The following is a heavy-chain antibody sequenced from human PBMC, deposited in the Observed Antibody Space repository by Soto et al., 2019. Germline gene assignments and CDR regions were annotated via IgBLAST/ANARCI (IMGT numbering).Heavy chain of an antibody. V-gene: IGHV3-23*01. J-gene: IGHJ4*02. CDR1: GLTCINHV. D-gene: IGHD1-20*01. Sequence: PGGFLRLRCAASGLTCINHVMSCVLQAPGKGLEWVSTISGSGGSTCYADSVKGRFTISRDNSKNTLYLQMNSLRAEDTAVYYCAKDLTGTPENYWGQGTPVTVSS. CDR3: AKDLTGTPENY. CDR2: ISGSGGST.